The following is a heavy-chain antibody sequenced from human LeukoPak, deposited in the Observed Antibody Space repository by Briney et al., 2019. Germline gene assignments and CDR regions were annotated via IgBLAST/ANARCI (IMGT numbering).Heavy chain of an antibody. D-gene: IGHD1-14*01. Sequence: GGSLRLSCAASGFTVSSNYVSWVRQAPGKGLEWVSVMYNDGSTYYADSVKGRFTISRDKSKNTLNLQMYSLRAEDTAIYYCARGRIVDNWGQGTLVTVSS. CDR1: GFTVSSNY. CDR2: MYNDGST. CDR3: ARGRIVDN. J-gene: IGHJ4*02. V-gene: IGHV3-66*01.